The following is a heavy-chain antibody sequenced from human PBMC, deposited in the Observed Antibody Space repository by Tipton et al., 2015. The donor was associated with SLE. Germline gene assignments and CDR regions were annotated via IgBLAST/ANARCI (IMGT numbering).Heavy chain of an antibody. J-gene: IGHJ4*02. CDR2: IRSDGSIK. Sequence: SLRLSCAASGLTFSSYGMHWVRQAPGKGPEWVAFIRSDGSIKYSADSVKGRFTISRDNSKNTVYLQMNSLKSEDTAVYYCASNYDTSGYYYALDYWGQGSLVTVSS. CDR1: GLTFSSYG. D-gene: IGHD3-22*01. V-gene: IGHV3-30*02. CDR3: ASNYDTSGYYYALDY.